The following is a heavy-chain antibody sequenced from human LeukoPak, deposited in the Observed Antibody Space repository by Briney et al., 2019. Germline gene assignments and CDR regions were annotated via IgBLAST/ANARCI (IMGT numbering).Heavy chain of an antibody. D-gene: IGHD4-17*01. CDR2: IYYSGST. J-gene: IGHJ4*02. CDR3: ARDYGDYFDY. Sequence: NPSETLSLTCTVSGGSVSSYYWSWIRQPPGKGLEWIAYIYYSGSTNYNPSLKSRVTISVDTSKNQFSLKLSSVAAADTAVYYCARDYGDYFDYWGQGTLVTVSS. CDR1: GGSVSSYY. V-gene: IGHV4-59*02.